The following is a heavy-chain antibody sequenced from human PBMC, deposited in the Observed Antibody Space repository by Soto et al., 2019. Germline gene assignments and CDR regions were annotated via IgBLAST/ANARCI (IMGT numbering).Heavy chain of an antibody. Sequence: PSETLSLTCTVSGGSLRSGNYYWGWIRQPPGKGLEWIGSIYYSGSPYYNPSLKSRVTVSVDTSKNQFSLRLTSVTAADTAVYFCARIVAGLAGWFDPWGQGIMVTVSS. J-gene: IGHJ5*02. CDR2: IYYSGSP. D-gene: IGHD6-19*01. CDR1: GGSLRSGNYY. V-gene: IGHV4-39*01. CDR3: ARIVAGLAGWFDP.